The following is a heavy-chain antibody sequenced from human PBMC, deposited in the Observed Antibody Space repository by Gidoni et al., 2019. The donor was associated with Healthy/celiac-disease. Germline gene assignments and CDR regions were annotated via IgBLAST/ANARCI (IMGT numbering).Heavy chain of an antibody. CDR1: GGSFSGYY. CDR3: ARASTSRGGDY. D-gene: IGHD3-10*01. CDR2: INHRGST. V-gene: IGHV4-34*01. Sequence: QVQLQQWGAGLLKPSETLSLTCAVYGGSFSGYYWSWIRQPPGKGLEWIGEINHRGSTNYNPSLKSRVNISVDTSKNQFSLKLSSVTAADTAVYDCARASTSRGGDYWGQGTLVTVSS. J-gene: IGHJ4*02.